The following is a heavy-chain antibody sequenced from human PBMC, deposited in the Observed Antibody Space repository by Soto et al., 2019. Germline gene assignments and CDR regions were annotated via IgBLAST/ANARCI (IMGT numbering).Heavy chain of an antibody. J-gene: IGHJ6*02. D-gene: IGHD2-21*02. CDR3: ARDLWGYCGTDCYPMDV. V-gene: IGHV4-59*01. CDR1: DGYISGYY. CDR2: MYNTGST. Sequence: ASETMSLTYTVSDGYISGYYWSWIRQKQGKGLEWIGYMYNTGSTVYNPSFKSRVTISVDTSKNQFSLKLNSVTAADTAVYYCARDLWGYCGTDCYPMDVWGQGTTVTVSS.